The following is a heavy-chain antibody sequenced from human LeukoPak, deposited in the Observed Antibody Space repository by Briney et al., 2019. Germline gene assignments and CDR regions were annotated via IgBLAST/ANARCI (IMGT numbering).Heavy chain of an antibody. V-gene: IGHV4-38-2*02. CDR1: GYSISSGYY. CDR2: IYHSGST. J-gene: IGHJ3*02. CDR3: ARGPYSYDSSGAFDI. D-gene: IGHD3-22*01. Sequence: SETLSLTCTVSGYSISSGYYWGWIRQPPGKGLEWIGSIYHSGSTYYNPSLKRRVTISVDTSKNQFSLKLSSVTAADTAVYFCARGPYSYDSSGAFDIWGQGTMVTVSS.